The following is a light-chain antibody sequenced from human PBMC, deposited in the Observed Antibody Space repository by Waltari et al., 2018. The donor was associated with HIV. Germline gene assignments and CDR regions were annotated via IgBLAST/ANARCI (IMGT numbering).Light chain of an antibody. CDR1: QSVLYDSNNKNY. V-gene: IGKV4-1*01. Sequence: DIVMTKSPDSLAVSLGERATINCKSSQSVLYDSNNKNYLAWYQQKPGQPPKLLIYWAATRESGVPDRFSGSGSGTDFTLTISSLQAEDVAVYYCQQYYSSPFTFGQGTKLEI. J-gene: IGKJ2*01. CDR2: WAA. CDR3: QQYYSSPFT.